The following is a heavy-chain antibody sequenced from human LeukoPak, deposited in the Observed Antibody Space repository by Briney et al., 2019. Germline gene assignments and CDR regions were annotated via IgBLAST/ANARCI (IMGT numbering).Heavy chain of an antibody. J-gene: IGHJ4*02. CDR2: INPNSGGT. D-gene: IGHD2-2*01. CDR3: ARDKFEVVPAASDY. CDR1: GYTFTSYD. Sequence: ASVKVSCKASGYTFTSYDINWVRQATGQGLEWMGWINPNSGGTNYAQKFQGRVTMTRDTSISTAYMELSRLRSDDTAVYYCARDKFEVVPAASDYWGQGTLVTVSS. V-gene: IGHV1-2*02.